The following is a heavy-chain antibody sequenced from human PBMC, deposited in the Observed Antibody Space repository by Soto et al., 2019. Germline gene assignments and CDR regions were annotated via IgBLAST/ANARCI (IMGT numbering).Heavy chain of an antibody. D-gene: IGHD1-7*01. CDR1: GYSFTSYW. J-gene: IGHJ6*02. V-gene: IGHV5-51*01. CDR3: ARRGSGGTTAAKYYYYGMDV. CDR2: IYPGDSDT. Sequence: GESLKISCKGSGYSFTSYWIGWVRQMPGKGLEWMGIIYPGDSDTRYSPSFQGQVTISADKSISTAYLQWSSLKASDTAMYYCARRGSGGTTAAKYYYYGMDVWRHGTTVTAP.